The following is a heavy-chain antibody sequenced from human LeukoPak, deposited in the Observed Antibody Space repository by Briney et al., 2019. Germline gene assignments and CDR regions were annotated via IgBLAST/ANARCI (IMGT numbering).Heavy chain of an antibody. V-gene: IGHV4-61*02. J-gene: IGHJ5*02. D-gene: IGHD3-10*01. CDR2: IYRSGST. Sequence: SQTLSLTCTVSGGSISSGSSYLSWIRQPAGKGLEWIGRIYRSGSTNYNPSLKSRVAILLDTSKNQFSLKLTSVTAAETAVYYCAALGGGSWGQGTLVTVSS. CDR3: AALGGGS. CDR1: GGSISSGSSY.